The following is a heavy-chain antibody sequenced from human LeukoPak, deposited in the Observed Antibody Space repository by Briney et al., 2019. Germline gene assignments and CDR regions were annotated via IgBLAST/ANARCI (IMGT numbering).Heavy chain of an antibody. CDR2: ITSSSTYI. J-gene: IGHJ6*03. V-gene: IGHV3-21*01. Sequence: GGSLRLSCAASGFTFSSYNMNWVRQAPGKGLEWVSSITSSSTYIYYADSVKGRFTISRDNARNSLYLQMNSLRVEDTAVYYCARDPYSGNYGDYYYYYMDVWGKGTTVTVSS. D-gene: IGHD1-26*01. CDR1: GFTFSSYN. CDR3: ARDPYSGNYGDYYYYYMDV.